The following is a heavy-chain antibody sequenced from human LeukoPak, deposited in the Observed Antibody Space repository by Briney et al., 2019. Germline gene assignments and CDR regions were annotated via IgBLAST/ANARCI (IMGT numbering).Heavy chain of an antibody. Sequence: PGGSLRLSCAASGFTFSSYSMNWVRQAPGKGLEWVSYIHLSGTPTHYAEPVKGRFSISRDNVKNSLYLQMDNLRAEDTAVYYCARDRGYTRTNSGGYPVFDLWGQGTLVTVSS. D-gene: IGHD2-15*01. CDR3: ARDRGYTRTNSGGYPVFDL. CDR2: IHLSGTPT. J-gene: IGHJ4*02. V-gene: IGHV3-48*04. CDR1: GFTFSSYS.